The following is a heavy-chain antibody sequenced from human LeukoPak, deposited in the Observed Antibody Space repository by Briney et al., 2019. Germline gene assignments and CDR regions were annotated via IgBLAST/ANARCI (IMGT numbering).Heavy chain of an antibody. CDR1: GFTFSGYE. CDR2: ISSSGSSI. J-gene: IGHJ4*02. V-gene: IGHV3-48*03. CDR3: ARDLSGWYDY. D-gene: IGHD6-19*01. Sequence: PGGSLRLSCAASGFTFSGYEMNWVRQAPGKGLEWVSYISSSGSSIYYADSVKGRFTISRDSAKNSLYLQMNSLRAEDTAVYYCARDLSGWYDYWGQGTLVTVSS.